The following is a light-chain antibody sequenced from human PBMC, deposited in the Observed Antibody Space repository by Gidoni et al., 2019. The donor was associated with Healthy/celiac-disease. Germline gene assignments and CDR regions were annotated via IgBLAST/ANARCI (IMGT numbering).Light chain of an antibody. CDR1: QSVSSN. J-gene: IGKJ2*01. V-gene: IGKV3-15*01. CDR3: QQYNNWPLLYT. CDR2: GAS. Sequence: EIVMTQSPATLSVSPGERATLSCRASQSVSSNLAWYQQKPGQAPRLLIYGASTRATGIPARSSGSGSGTEFTLTISSLQSEDFAVYYCQQYNNWPLLYTFGQGTKLEIK.